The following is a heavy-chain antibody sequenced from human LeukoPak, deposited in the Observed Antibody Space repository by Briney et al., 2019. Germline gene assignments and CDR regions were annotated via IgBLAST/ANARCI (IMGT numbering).Heavy chain of an antibody. J-gene: IGHJ4*02. CDR3: AAEGGTAEAAFDY. Sequence: SQTLSLTCAISGDSVSSNRAVWNWIRQSPSRGLEWLERTYYRSRWKTDYAVSVKGRIIVNPDTSKNHFSLQLNSVTPEDTAVYYCAAEGGTAEAAFDYWGQGTHVTVSS. V-gene: IGHV6-1*01. CDR1: GDSVSSNRAV. CDR2: TYYRSRWKT. D-gene: IGHD6-19*01.